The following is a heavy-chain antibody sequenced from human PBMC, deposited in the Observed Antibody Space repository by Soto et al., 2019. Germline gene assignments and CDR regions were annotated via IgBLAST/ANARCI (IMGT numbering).Heavy chain of an antibody. D-gene: IGHD6-13*01. V-gene: IGHV3-23*01. CDR1: GLTFSNYA. Sequence: EVQLLESGGGLVQPGGSLRLSCAASGLTFSNYAMTWVRQAPGKGLEGVSVITGSGGGKYFVESVKGRFTISRDNSMNTVYLQMNSLRAEDTAVYYSAKRPLTAAGFDYWGQGPLVTVSS. J-gene: IGHJ4*02. CDR3: AKRPLTAAGFDY. CDR2: ITGSGGGK.